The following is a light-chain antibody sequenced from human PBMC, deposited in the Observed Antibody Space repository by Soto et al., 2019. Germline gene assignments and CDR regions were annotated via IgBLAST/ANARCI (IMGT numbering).Light chain of an antibody. CDR3: QQRSNWPLT. CDR2: DAS. V-gene: IGKV3-11*01. CDR1: QSVSSY. J-gene: IGKJ4*01. Sequence: ETVLTQSPATLSLSPGERATLSCRASQSVSSYLAWYQQKPGQAPRLLIYDASNRATGIPARFSGSGSGTDFTLTISSLEPADFAVYYCQQRSNWPLTFGGGTKV.